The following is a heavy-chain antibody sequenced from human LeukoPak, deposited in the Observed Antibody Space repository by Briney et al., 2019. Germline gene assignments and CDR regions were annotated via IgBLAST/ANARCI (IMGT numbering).Heavy chain of an antibody. CDR3: ARGGTLFTYFDS. J-gene: IGHJ4*02. CDR1: GGSISSYY. V-gene: IGHV4-59*12. CDR2: IYYTGNT. D-gene: IGHD3-10*02. Sequence: PSETLSLTCTVSGGSISSYYWSWIRQPPGKGLEWIGYIYYTGNTAYNPSLESRLTMSLDTAKNQFSLKVTSVTAADTAVYYCARGGTLFTYFDSWGQGTLVPVSS.